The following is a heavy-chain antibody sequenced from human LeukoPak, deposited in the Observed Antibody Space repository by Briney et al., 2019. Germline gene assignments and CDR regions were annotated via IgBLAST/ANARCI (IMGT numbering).Heavy chain of an antibody. J-gene: IGHJ4*02. Sequence: GGSLRLSCAASGFTFSSYAMSWVRQAPGKGLEWVSAISGSGGSTYYADSVKGRFTISRDNSKNTLYLQMNSLRAEDTAVYYCAKGNDCTYGLCYTTLHYFDYWGQGTLVTVSS. CDR3: AKGNDCTYGLCYTTLHYFDY. D-gene: IGHD2-8*01. CDR1: GFTFSSYA. V-gene: IGHV3-23*01. CDR2: ISGSGGST.